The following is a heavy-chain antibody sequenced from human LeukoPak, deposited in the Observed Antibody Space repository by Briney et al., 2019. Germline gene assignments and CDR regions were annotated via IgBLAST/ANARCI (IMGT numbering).Heavy chain of an antibody. CDR3: AKGYGSGNPRVGDAFDI. J-gene: IGHJ3*02. CDR1: GGSISSSNW. Sequence: PSGTLSLTCAVSGGSISSSNWWSWVRQPPGKGLEWIGSIYHSGSTYYNPSLKSRVTTSVDTSKNQFSLKLSSVTAADTAVYYCAKGYGSGNPRVGDAFDIWGQGTMVTVSS. D-gene: IGHD3-10*01. CDR2: IYHSGST. V-gene: IGHV4-4*02.